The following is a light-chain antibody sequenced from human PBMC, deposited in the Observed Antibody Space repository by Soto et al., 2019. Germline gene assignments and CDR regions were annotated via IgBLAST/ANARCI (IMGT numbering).Light chain of an antibody. V-gene: IGKV1-5*01. CDR2: DAS. Sequence: DIQMTQSPSTLSASVGDRVTITCRASQSISGWLAWYQQKPGEAPKIPIYDASSLDSGVPSRFRGSGSGTEFTLTISSPQTDDFATYYCQQYDSYSCTFGQGTKVEIK. CDR1: QSISGW. J-gene: IGKJ1*01. CDR3: QQYDSYSCT.